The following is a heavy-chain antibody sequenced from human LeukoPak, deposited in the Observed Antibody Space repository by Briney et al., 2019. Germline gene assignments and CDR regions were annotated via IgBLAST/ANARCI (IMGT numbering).Heavy chain of an antibody. CDR1: GGSFSGYY. V-gene: IGHV4-34*01. Sequence: PSETLSLTCAVYGGSFSGYYWSWIRQPPGKGLEWIGEINHSGSTNYNPSLKSRVTISVDTSKNQFSLKLSSVTAADTAVYYCARDGAGSSSWYPYYDYWGQGTLVTVSS. J-gene: IGHJ4*02. CDR2: INHSGST. D-gene: IGHD6-13*01. CDR3: ARDGAGSSSWYPYYDY.